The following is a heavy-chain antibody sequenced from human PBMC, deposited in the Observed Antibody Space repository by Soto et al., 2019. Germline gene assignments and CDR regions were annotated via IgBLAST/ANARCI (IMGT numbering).Heavy chain of an antibody. CDR1: GYTFSSIG. J-gene: IGHJ4*02. V-gene: IGHV1-18*01. Sequence: GASVKVSCKTSGYTFSSIGISWVRQAPGQGLEWMEWISPYKGNTYYAQRLQGRVTMTTDTSTSTAYMELRSLRSDDTAVYFCARDLDGSGSYYTNYWGQGTLVTVSS. CDR2: ISPYKGNT. D-gene: IGHD3-10*01. CDR3: ARDLDGSGSYYTNY.